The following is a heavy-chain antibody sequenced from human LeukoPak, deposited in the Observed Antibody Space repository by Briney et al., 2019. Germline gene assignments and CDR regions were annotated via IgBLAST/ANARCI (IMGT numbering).Heavy chain of an antibody. Sequence: GGSLRLSCAASGFTFSSFWMHWVRQAPGKGLIWVSRVNGDGTGTIYADSVKGRFTISRDNAKNTLYLQMNSLRAEDTAVYYCANNFGDSRYYFDYWGQGTLVTVSS. J-gene: IGHJ4*02. CDR3: ANNFGDSRYYFDY. CDR2: VNGDGTGT. CDR1: GFTFSSFW. V-gene: IGHV3-74*01. D-gene: IGHD4-17*01.